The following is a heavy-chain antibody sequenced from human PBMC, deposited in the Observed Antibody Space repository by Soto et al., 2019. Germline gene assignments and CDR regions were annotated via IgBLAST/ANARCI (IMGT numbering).Heavy chain of an antibody. CDR2: INPNSGGT. Sequence: ASLKVSCKASGYIFTGYYIHWVRQAPGQGLEWMGWINPNSGGTDYAQKFQGRVTMTRDTSITSAFMELTGLRTDDSAVFYCARANSGDDDEFDFWGQGTLVTVSS. D-gene: IGHD5-12*01. CDR3: ARANSGDDDEFDF. J-gene: IGHJ4*02. CDR1: GYIFTGYY. V-gene: IGHV1-2*02.